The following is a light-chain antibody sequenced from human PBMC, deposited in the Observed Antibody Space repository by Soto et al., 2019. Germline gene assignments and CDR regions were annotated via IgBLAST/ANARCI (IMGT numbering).Light chain of an antibody. J-gene: IGLJ1*01. CDR2: DVS. Sequence: QSVLTQPRSVSGSPGQSVTISCTGTSSDVGGYNYVSWYQQHPGKAPKLMIYDVSKRPSGVPDRFSGSKSGNTASLTISGLQAEDEADYYCCSYAGSYTWGLYVFGTGTKVTVL. V-gene: IGLV2-11*01. CDR1: SSDVGGYNY. CDR3: CSYAGSYTWGLYV.